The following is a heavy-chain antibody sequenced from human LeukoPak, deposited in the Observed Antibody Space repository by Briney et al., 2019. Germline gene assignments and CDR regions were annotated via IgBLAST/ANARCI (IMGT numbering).Heavy chain of an antibody. CDR3: TSWGDTTAEYFQR. Sequence: GGSPRLSCVVSGFTFNRCWMNWVRQAPGKGLEWVAHINPDGRDTYYVDSVKGRFTISRDNAQNSMYLQMNSLRVEDTAVYYCTSWGDTTAEYFQRWSQGTLVTVSS. CDR1: GFTFNRCW. CDR2: INPDGRDT. D-gene: IGHD2-21*02. J-gene: IGHJ1*01. V-gene: IGHV3-7*01.